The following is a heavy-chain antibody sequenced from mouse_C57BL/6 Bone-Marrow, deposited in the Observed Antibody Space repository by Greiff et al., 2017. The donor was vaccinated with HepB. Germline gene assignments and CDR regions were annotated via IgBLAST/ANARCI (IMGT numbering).Heavy chain of an antibody. Sequence: QVHVKQPGAELVKPGASVKVSCKASGYTFTSYWMHWVKQRPGQGLEWIGRIHPSDSDTNYNQKFKGKATLTVDKSSSTAYMQLSSLTSEDSAVYYCALFITTVPRYFDYWGQGTTLTVSS. CDR1: GYTFTSYW. CDR2: IHPSDSDT. CDR3: ALFITTVPRYFDY. V-gene: IGHV1-74*01. J-gene: IGHJ2*01. D-gene: IGHD1-1*01.